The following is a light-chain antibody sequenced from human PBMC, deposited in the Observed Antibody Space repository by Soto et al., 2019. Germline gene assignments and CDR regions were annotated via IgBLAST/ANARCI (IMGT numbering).Light chain of an antibody. Sequence: QSALTQPPSVSGAPGQRVTISCTGSSSNIGAGYDVHWYQQLPGTAPKLLIYVNRNRPSGVPDRFSGSKSGTSASLAIAGLQAEDEADYYCQSYDSSLVVFGGGTKLTVL. J-gene: IGLJ2*01. CDR3: QSYDSSLVV. CDR2: VNR. V-gene: IGLV1-40*01. CDR1: SSNIGAGYD.